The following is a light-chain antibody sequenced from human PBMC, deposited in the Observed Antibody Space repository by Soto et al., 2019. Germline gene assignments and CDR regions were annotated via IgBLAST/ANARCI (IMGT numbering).Light chain of an antibody. CDR1: SSDVGGYNY. CDR2: EVS. Sequence: QSALTQPASVSGSPGQSITISCIGTSSDVGGYNYVSWYQQHPGKAPKLMIYEVSNRPSGVSNRFSGSKSGNTASLTISGLQAEDEADYYCCSFTSSSTVVFGGGTQLTVL. CDR3: CSFTSSSTVV. V-gene: IGLV2-14*01. J-gene: IGLJ2*01.